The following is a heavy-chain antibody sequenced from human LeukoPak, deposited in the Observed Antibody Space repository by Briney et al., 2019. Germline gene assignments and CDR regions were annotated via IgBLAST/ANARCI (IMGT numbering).Heavy chain of an antibody. D-gene: IGHD3-22*01. Sequence: QAGGSLRLSCTTSGFTFSDYAVSWVRQAPGKGLEWIGFIRNKANGGTTEYAASVKGRFTISGDDSKTIAHLQMSSLKTEDTAVYYCSRFYSSGWASGAFDIWGQGTMVTVSS. CDR1: GFTFSDYA. J-gene: IGHJ3*02. V-gene: IGHV3-49*04. CDR3: SRFYSSGWASGAFDI. CDR2: IRNKANGGTT.